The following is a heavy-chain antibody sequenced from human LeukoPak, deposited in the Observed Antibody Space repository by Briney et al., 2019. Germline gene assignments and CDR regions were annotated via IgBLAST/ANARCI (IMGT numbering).Heavy chain of an antibody. J-gene: IGHJ4*02. Sequence: GGSLRLPCVASGFSFSNYEMSWVRQAPGKGLECISYIESTSRNIRYADSVKGRFTISRDNAKNSLYLQMNGLRAEDTAVYYCARDEGKYSYGQFEYWGPGTLVTVSS. D-gene: IGHD5-18*01. CDR1: GFSFSNYE. CDR3: ARDEGKYSYGQFEY. V-gene: IGHV3-48*03. CDR2: IESTSRNI.